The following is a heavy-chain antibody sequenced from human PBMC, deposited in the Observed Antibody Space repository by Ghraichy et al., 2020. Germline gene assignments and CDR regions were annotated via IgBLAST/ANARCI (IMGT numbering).Heavy chain of an antibody. D-gene: IGHD3-3*01. V-gene: IGHV3-23*01. Sequence: GGSLRLSCAASGFTFSNYAMSWVRQAPGKGLEWVSGISGSGGSTYYADSVKGRFTISRDNSKNTLYLQMNSLRAEDTAVYYCAKAHRTEFWSGYVLDYWGQGTLVTVSS. CDR2: ISGSGGST. CDR1: GFTFSNYA. CDR3: AKAHRTEFWSGYVLDY. J-gene: IGHJ4*02.